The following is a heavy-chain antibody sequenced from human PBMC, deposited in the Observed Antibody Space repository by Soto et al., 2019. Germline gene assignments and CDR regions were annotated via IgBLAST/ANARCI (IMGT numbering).Heavy chain of an antibody. CDR3: AKAFGIWSGYSDY. J-gene: IGHJ4*02. CDR2: ISYDGSDE. Sequence: LRLSCAASGFLFSNYGMHWVRQAPGKGLEWVAVISYDGSDEYYADSVKGRFTISRDKSTNTLYLQMNSLRAEDTAVYYCAKAFGIWSGYSDYWGQGTLVTVS. D-gene: IGHD3-3*01. CDR1: GFLFSNYG. V-gene: IGHV3-30*18.